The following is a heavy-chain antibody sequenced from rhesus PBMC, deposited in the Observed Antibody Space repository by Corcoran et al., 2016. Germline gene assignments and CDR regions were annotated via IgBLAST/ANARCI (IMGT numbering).Heavy chain of an antibody. CDR1: GSSISSGYG. J-gene: IGHJ4*01. D-gene: IGHD2-15*01. Sequence: QVQLQESGPGLVKPSETLSLTCAVSGSSISSGYGWGWIRPPPGKGLEWRGQIYGCSGSTSYNPPPMRLVTCSKDKSKNQFSPKRSSVTAADTAVYYCARASLEGNYFDYWGQGVLVTVSS. CDR2: IYGCSGST. CDR3: ARASLEGNYFDY. V-gene: IGHV4-127*01.